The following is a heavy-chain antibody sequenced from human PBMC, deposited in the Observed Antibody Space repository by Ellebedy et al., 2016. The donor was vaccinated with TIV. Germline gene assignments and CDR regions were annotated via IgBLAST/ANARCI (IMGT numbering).Heavy chain of an antibody. CDR2: IYYSGST. CDR3: ARGYSNYGGYYYYMDV. J-gene: IGHJ6*03. V-gene: IGHV4-61*01. Sequence: SETLSLXCTVSGGSVSSGSYYWSWIRQPPGKGLEWIGYIYYSGSTNYNPSLKSRVTISVDTSKNQFSLKLSSVTAADTAVYYCARGYSNYGGYYYYMDVWGKGTTVTVSS. D-gene: IGHD4-11*01. CDR1: GGSVSSGSYY.